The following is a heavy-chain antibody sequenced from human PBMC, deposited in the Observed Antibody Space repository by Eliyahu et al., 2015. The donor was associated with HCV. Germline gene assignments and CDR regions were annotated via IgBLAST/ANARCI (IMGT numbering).Heavy chain of an antibody. V-gene: IGHV4-59*11. CDR1: GGSISNHY. CDR2: IYYSGST. D-gene: IGHD2-2*02. Sequence: QVQLQESGPGLVKPSETLSLTCTVSGGSISNHYWSWIRQTPGQGLEWIGDIYYSGSTNQHPSLKSRVTISVDTSKNQFSLKLTSVTTADTAVYYCARALYTRAPDWFDSWGQGTLVTVSS. J-gene: IGHJ5*01. CDR3: ARALYTRAPDWFDS.